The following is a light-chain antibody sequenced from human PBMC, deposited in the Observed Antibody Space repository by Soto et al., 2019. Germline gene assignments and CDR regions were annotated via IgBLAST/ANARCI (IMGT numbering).Light chain of an antibody. J-gene: IGKJ4*01. CDR3: QEHNS. V-gene: IGKV3-11*01. CDR2: DAS. CDR1: QNVNRY. Sequence: ETVLTHSPATLSLSPGERATLSCRASQNVNRYVAWYQQKPGQAPRLLIYDASTRAAGVPARFSGSGSGTDFSLSISSLEPEDFAVYYCQEHNSFGGGTKVEIK.